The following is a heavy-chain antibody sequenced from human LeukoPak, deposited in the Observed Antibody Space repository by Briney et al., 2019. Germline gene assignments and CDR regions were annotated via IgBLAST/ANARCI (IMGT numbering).Heavy chain of an antibody. Sequence: GGSLRLSCAAFGFTFSSYWMHWVRQAPGKGLVWVSRINSDGSSTSYADSVKGRFTISRDNAKNTLYLQMNSLRAEDTAVYYCARVWSLTTGIDYWGQGTLVTVSS. V-gene: IGHV3-74*01. D-gene: IGHD4-11*01. J-gene: IGHJ4*02. CDR3: ARVWSLTTGIDY. CDR2: INSDGSST. CDR1: GFTFSSYW.